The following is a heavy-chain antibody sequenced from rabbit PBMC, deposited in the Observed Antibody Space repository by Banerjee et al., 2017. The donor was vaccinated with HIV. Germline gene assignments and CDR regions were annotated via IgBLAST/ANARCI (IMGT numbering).Heavy chain of an antibody. J-gene: IGHJ4*01. CDR3: SRRPSGSIYCHDL. D-gene: IGHD8-1*01. V-gene: IGHV1S40*01. Sequence: QSLEESGGGLVKPGGTLKLSCTASGFSFSISYYMCWVRQAPGKGLEWIACIDSYSGNTYYANWAKGRFTISKTSSTTVTLQMTSLTAADMATYFCSRRPSGSIYCHDLWGPGTLVTVS. CDR1: GFSFSISYY. CDR2: IDSYSGNT.